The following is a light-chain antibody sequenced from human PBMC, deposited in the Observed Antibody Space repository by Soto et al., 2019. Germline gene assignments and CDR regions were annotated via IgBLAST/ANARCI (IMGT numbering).Light chain of an antibody. J-gene: IGLJ2*01. Sequence: QSALTQPASVSGSPGQSITISCTGTSSDVGGHNFVSWYQKHPGKAPKLMIYEVSNRPSGVSNRFSASKSGNTASLTISGLQAEDEADYYCSSYTSISTDVLFGGGTKVTVL. CDR1: SSDVGGHNF. CDR3: SSYTSISTDVL. CDR2: EVS. V-gene: IGLV2-14*01.